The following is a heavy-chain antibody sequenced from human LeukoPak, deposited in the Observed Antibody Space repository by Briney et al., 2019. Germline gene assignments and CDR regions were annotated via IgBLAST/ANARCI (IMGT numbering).Heavy chain of an antibody. J-gene: IGHJ6*02. CDR1: GYSFTSYW. CDR2: IYPGDSDT. V-gene: IGHV5-51*01. D-gene: IGHD2-15*01. CDR3: ASGVYCSGGSCSRDWYYGMDV. Sequence: GESLKISCKGSGYSFTSYWIGWVRPMPGKGLEWMGIIYPGDSDTRYSPSFQGQVTISADKSISTAYLQWSSLKASDTAMYYCASGVYCSGGSCSRDWYYGMDVWGQGTTVTVSS.